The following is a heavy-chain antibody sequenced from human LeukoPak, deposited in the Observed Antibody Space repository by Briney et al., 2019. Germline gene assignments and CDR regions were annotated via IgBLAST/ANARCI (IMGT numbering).Heavy chain of an antibody. Sequence: SETLSPTCTVSGGSISSYYWSWVRQPPGKGLEWIGYISYSGSTNYNPSLKSRVTISVDTSKNQFSLKLSSVTAADTAVYYCARDFPDSSGCYGTTHFDYWGQGTLVTVSS. CDR1: GGSISSYY. CDR3: ARDFPDSSGCYGTTHFDY. D-gene: IGHD6-19*01. V-gene: IGHV4-59*01. J-gene: IGHJ4*02. CDR2: ISYSGST.